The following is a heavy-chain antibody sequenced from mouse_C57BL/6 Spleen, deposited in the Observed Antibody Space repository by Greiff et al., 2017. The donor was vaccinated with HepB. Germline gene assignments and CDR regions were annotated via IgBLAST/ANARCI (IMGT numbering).Heavy chain of an antibody. CDR3: TRVTTVVESY. CDR2: IDPETGGT. J-gene: IGHJ2*01. Sequence: QVQLQQSGAELGRPGASVTLSCKASGYTFTDYEMHWVKQTPVHGLEWIGAIDPETGGTAYNQKFKGKAILTADKSSSTAYMELRSLTSEDSAVYYCTRVTTVVESYWGQGTTLTVSS. D-gene: IGHD1-1*01. V-gene: IGHV1-15*01. CDR1: GYTFTDYE.